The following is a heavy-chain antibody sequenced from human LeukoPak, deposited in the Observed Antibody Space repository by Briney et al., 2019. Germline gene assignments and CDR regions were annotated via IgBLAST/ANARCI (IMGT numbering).Heavy chain of an antibody. Sequence: PGGSLRLSCAGSGFTFSSYSMNWVRQAPGKGLEWVSCVSSTSSYIYYADSVEGRFTISRDNAKNSLYLQMNSLRAEDTAVYYCARETAMFSFDYWGQGILVTVSS. CDR1: GFTFSSYS. D-gene: IGHD5-18*01. J-gene: IGHJ4*02. CDR3: ARETAMFSFDY. V-gene: IGHV3-21*01. CDR2: VSSTSSYI.